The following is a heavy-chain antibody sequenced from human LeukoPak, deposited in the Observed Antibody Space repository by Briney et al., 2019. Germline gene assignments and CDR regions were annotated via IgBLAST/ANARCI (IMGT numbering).Heavy chain of an antibody. V-gene: IGHV4-4*07. CDR3: ARIASYGSTFDY. D-gene: IGHD5-18*01. CDR2: IYTSGST. CDR1: GGSISSYY. Sequence: SETLPLTCTVSGGSISSYYWSWIRQPAGKGLEWIGRIYTSGSTNYNPSLKSRVTMSVDTSKNQFSLKLSSVTAADTAVYYCARIASYGSTFDYWGQGTLVTVSS. J-gene: IGHJ4*02.